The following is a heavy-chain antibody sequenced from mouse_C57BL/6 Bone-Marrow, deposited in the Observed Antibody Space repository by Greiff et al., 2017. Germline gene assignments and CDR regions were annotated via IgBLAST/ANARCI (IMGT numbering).Heavy chain of an antibody. J-gene: IGHJ4*01. CDR1: GYTFTDYE. CDR3: TRGDDYDGLLDAMDY. CDR2: IDPETGGT. D-gene: IGHD2-4*01. Sequence: QVQLQQSGAELVRPGASVTLSCKASGYTFTDYEMHWVKQTPVHGLEWIGAIDPETGGTAYNQKFKGKAILTADKSSSTAYLERRSLTSEDSAVYYCTRGDDYDGLLDAMDYWGQGTSVTVSS. V-gene: IGHV1-15*01.